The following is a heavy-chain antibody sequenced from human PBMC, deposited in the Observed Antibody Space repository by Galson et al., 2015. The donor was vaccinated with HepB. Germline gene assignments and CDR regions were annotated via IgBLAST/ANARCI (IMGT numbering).Heavy chain of an antibody. CDR1: GFTFSHAW. J-gene: IGHJ5*02. CDR2: IKSNTDGGTT. CDR3: TTDLPTTPDDP. Sequence: SLRLSCAASGFTFSHAWMSWVRQAPGKGLEWVGRIKSNTDGGTTDYAAPVKGRFTISRDDSKNTLYLQMNSLKTEVTAVYYCTTDLPTTPDDPRGQGTLVSV. V-gene: IGHV3-15*01. D-gene: IGHD1-14*01.